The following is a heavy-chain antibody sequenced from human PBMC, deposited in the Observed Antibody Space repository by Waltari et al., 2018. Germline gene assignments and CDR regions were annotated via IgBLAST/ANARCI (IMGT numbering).Heavy chain of an antibody. J-gene: IGHJ6*03. CDR1: GGSISSYY. D-gene: IGHD3-9*01. V-gene: IGHV4-59*01. Sequence: QVQLQESGPGLVKPSETLSLTCTVSGGSISSYYWSWIRQPPGKGLEWIGYIYYSGSTNYNPSLKSRVTISVDTSKNQFSLKLSSVTAADTAVYYCAKVNYDILTGYPRHYYYYYYMDVWGKGTTVTVSS. CDR2: IYYSGST. CDR3: AKVNYDILTGYPRHYYYYYYMDV.